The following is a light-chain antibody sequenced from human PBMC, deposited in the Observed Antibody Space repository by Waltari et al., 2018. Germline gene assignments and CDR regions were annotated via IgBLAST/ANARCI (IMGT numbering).Light chain of an antibody. CDR1: SSDVGGYTY. J-gene: IGLJ3*02. V-gene: IGLV2-23*02. Sequence: QSALTQPASVSGSPGQSITISCTGTSSDVGGYTYVSWYQQHPGKAPKLIIYDVTKRPSGVSNRFSGSKSGNTASLTISGLQAEDEADYYCCSYAGSNTFSAFGGGTKLTVL. CDR2: DVT. CDR3: CSYAGSNTFSA.